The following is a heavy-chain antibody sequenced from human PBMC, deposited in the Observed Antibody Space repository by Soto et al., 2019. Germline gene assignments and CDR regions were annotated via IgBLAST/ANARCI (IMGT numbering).Heavy chain of an antibody. CDR1: GGSISSGDYY. CDR3: AKNWNWGSLVH. CDR2: IYYGGST. D-gene: IGHD7-27*01. Sequence: SETLSLTCTVSGGSISSGDYYWSWIRQSPGKGLEWIGFIYYGGSTNYNPSLKSRVTISVDTPKNQFSLKLSSVTAADTAVYYCAKNWNWGSLVHWGQGTLVTVS. J-gene: IGHJ4*02. V-gene: IGHV4-61*08.